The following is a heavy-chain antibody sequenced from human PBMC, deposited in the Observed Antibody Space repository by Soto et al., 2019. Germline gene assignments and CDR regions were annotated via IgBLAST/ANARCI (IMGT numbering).Heavy chain of an antibody. Sequence: XETLSLTCTVSGGSISSYYWSGMRQPSGKGLEWIGRIYTSGSTNYNPSLKSRVTMSVDTSKNQFSLKLSSVTAADTAVYYCARDPGYCSGGSCPRGNWFDPWGQGTLVTVSS. D-gene: IGHD2-15*01. CDR1: GGSISSYY. CDR3: ARDPGYCSGGSCPRGNWFDP. J-gene: IGHJ5*02. CDR2: IYTSGST. V-gene: IGHV4-4*07.